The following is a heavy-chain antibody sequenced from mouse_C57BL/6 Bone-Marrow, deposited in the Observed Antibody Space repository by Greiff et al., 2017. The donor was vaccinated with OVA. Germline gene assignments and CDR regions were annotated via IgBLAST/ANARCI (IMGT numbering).Heavy chain of an antibody. V-gene: IGHV14-4*01. Sequence: VQLQQSGAELVRPGASVKLSCTASGFNIKDDYMHWVKQRPEQGLEWIGWIDPENGDTEYASKFQGKATITADTSSNTAYLQLSILTSEDTAVYYCTTGDSHYFDYWGQGTTLTVSS. CDR3: TTGDSHYFDY. CDR1: GFNIKDDY. CDR2: IDPENGDT. J-gene: IGHJ2*01.